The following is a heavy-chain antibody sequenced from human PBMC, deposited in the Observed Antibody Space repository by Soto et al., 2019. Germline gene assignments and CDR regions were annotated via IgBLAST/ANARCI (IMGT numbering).Heavy chain of an antibody. D-gene: IGHD3-10*01. J-gene: IGHJ6*02. CDR3: AHLTYYYGSGSYFHDGTDV. CDR2: IYWDDDK. V-gene: IGHV2-5*02. Sequence: QITLKESGPTLVKPTQTLTLTCTFSGFSLSTSGVGVGWIRQPPGKALEWLALIYWDDDKRYSPSLKSRLTITKDTSKNQVVLTMTNMDPVDTATYYCAHLTYYYGSGSYFHDGTDVWGQGTTVTVSS. CDR1: GFSLSTSGVG.